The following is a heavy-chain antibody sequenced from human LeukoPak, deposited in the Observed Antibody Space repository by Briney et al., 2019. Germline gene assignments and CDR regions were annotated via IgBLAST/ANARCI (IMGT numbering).Heavy chain of an antibody. CDR3: ARDRLLWFGELLPDAFDI. CDR1: GFTFSSYA. Sequence: GGSLRLSCAASGFTFSSYAMHWVRQAPGKGLEWVAVISYDGSNKYYADSVKGRFIISRDNSKNTLYLQMNSLRAEDTAVYYCARDRLLWFGELLPDAFDIWGQGTMVTVSS. J-gene: IGHJ3*02. CDR2: ISYDGSNK. V-gene: IGHV3-30-3*01. D-gene: IGHD3-10*01.